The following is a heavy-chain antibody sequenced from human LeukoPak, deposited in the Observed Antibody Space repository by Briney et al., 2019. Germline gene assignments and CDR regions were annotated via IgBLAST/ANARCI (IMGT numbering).Heavy chain of an antibody. CDR1: GFTFSSYG. CDR2: IRYDGSNK. D-gene: IGHD1-14*01. V-gene: IGHV3-30*02. CDR3: ARDPSTQEPESSY. Sequence: GGSLRLSCAASGFTFSSYGMRWVRQAPGKGLEWVAFIRYDGSNKYYADSVKGRFTISRDNSKNTLYLQMNSLRAEDTAVYYCARDPSTQEPESSYWGQGTLVTVSS. J-gene: IGHJ4*02.